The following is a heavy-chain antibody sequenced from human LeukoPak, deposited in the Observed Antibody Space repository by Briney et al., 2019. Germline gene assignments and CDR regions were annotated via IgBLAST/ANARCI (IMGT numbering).Heavy chain of an antibody. J-gene: IGHJ3*02. V-gene: IGHV4-59*08. Sequence: SETLSLTCTVSGGSISSYYWSWIRQPPGKGLEWIGYIYYSGSTNYNPSFKSRVTISVDTSKNQFSLKLSSVTAADTAVYYFATGDILPDDAFDICGQATMVTVSS. D-gene: IGHD3-9*01. CDR2: IYYSGST. CDR3: ATGDILPDDAFDI. CDR1: GGSISSYY.